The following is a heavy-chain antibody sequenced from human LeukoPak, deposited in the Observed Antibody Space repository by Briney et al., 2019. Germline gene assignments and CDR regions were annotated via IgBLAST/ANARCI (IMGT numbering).Heavy chain of an antibody. CDR1: VGPINSRSYY. V-gene: IGHV4-39*01. D-gene: IGHD6-13*01. CDR2: IYHSGST. CDR3: ASPYSSSWYTHFDY. J-gene: IGHJ4*02. Sequence: SETLSLTCTVPVGPINSRSYYWGWIRQPPGKGLEWIGSIYHSGSTYYNPSLKSRVTISVDTSKNQFSLKLSSVTAADTAVYYCASPYSSSWYTHFDYWGQGTLVTVSS.